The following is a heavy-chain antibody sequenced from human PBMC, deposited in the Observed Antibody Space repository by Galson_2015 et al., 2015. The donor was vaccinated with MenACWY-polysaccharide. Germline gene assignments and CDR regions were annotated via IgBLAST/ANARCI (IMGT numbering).Heavy chain of an antibody. D-gene: IGHD2-15*01. V-gene: IGHV3-74*01. CDR2: INANGSAT. J-gene: IGHJ5*02. CDR1: GFSFSTYW. CDR3: TKAGAKYCSGSSCYFNWFDP. Sequence: SLRLSCAASGFSFSTYWMHWVRHAPGKGLVWVSRINANGSATGYADSVRGRFTISRDNATSTLFLEMNSLRAEDTAVYYCTKAGAKYCSGSSCYFNWFDPWGQGTLVTVSS.